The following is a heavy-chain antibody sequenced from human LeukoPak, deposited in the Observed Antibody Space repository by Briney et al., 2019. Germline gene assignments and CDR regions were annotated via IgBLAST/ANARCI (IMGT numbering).Heavy chain of an antibody. CDR3: VPLVTRLDY. Sequence: GGSLRLSCAASGFTFNSYRMHWVRQAPGKGLEWVSSISSSSSYIYYADSVKGRFTISRDNAKNSLYLQMNGLRAEDTAVYYCVPLVTRLDYWGQGTLVTVSS. J-gene: IGHJ4*02. D-gene: IGHD2-21*02. CDR1: GFTFNSYR. V-gene: IGHV3-21*01. CDR2: ISSSSSYI.